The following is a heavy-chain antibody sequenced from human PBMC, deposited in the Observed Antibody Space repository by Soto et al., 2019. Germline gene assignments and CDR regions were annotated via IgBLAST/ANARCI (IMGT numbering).Heavy chain of an antibody. CDR1: GCSISSNSYY. CDR2: VYYGGST. Sequence: SETLSLTCTVSGCSISSNSYYWGWIRQPPGKGLEWIGNVYYGGSTYYNPSLKSRVTISVETSKSQFSLKPSSVTAADTAVYYCAGGDYYHSSGYYFYYYTIDAWGQGTTVT. J-gene: IGHJ6*02. V-gene: IGHV4-39*01. CDR3: AGGDYYHSSGYYFYYYTIDA. D-gene: IGHD3-22*01.